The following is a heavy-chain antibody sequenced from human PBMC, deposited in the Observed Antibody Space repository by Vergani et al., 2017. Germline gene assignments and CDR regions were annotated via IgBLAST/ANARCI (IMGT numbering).Heavy chain of an antibody. CDR3: ARGGPLRLRGWFDP. D-gene: IGHD5-12*01. V-gene: IGHV4-34*01. CDR1: GGSFSGYY. J-gene: IGHJ5*02. Sequence: QVQLQQWGAGLLKPSETLSLTCAVYGGSFSGYYWSWIRQPPGKGLEWIGEINHSGSTNYNPSLKSRVTISVDTSKTQFSLKLSSVTAADTAVYYCARGGPLRLRGWFDPWGQGTLVTVSS. CDR2: INHSGST.